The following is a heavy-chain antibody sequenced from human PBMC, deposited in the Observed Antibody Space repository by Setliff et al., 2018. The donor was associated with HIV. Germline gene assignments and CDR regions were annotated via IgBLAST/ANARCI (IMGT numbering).Heavy chain of an antibody. J-gene: IGHJ5*02. CDR2: INPNGGST. CDR3: ARGGPGSSFGYDWFDP. D-gene: IGHD5-18*01. CDR1: GYTFTSYY. Sequence: GASVKVSCKASGYTFTSYYVHFVRQAPGQGPEWMGIINPNGGSTNYAQKFEGRVAMTADTSTNNVHMYLSSLRSEDTAIYYCARGGPGSSFGYDWFDPWGQGTPVTSPQ. V-gene: IGHV1-46*01.